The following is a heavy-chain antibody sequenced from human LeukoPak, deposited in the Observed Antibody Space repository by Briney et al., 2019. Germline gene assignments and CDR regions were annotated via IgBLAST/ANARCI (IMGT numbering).Heavy chain of an antibody. V-gene: IGHV3-15*01. J-gene: IGHJ4*02. CDR3: TTDGGRRSRPYHFDY. CDR2: IKSKIDGGTT. CDR1: GFTFSNAW. D-gene: IGHD3-16*01. Sequence: GGSLRLSCAASGFTFSNAWMSWVRQAPGKGLEWVGRIKSKIDGGTTDYAAPVKGRFTISRDDSKNTLYLQMNSLKTEDTAVYYCTTDGGRRSRPYHFDYWGQGTLVTVSS.